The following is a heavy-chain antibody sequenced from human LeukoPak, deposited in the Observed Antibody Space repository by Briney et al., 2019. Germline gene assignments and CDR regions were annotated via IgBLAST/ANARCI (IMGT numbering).Heavy chain of an antibody. J-gene: IGHJ4*02. CDR2: IKQDGSEK. Sequence: GGSLRLSCAASGFTFSSYWMSWVRQAPGKGLEWVANIKQDGSEKYYVDSVKGRFTISRDNAKNSLYLQMNSLRAEDTAVYYCARDHSGYDFGYYFDYWGQGTLVTVSS. CDR1: GFTFSSYW. D-gene: IGHD5-12*01. V-gene: IGHV3-7*01. CDR3: ARDHSGYDFGYYFDY.